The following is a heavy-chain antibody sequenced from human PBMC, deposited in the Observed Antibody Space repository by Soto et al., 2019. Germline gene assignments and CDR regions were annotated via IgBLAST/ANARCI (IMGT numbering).Heavy chain of an antibody. CDR3: ARDRRDRRRWLQFPGLNAFDI. Sequence: QVQLVQSGAEVKKPGASVKVSCKASGYTFTSYGISWVRQAPGQGLEWMGWISAYNGNTNYAQKLQGRVTMTTDTSTSTAYVELRSLRADDTAVYYCARDRRDRRRWLQFPGLNAFDIWGQGTMVTVSS. J-gene: IGHJ3*02. CDR1: GYTFTSYG. V-gene: IGHV1-18*01. D-gene: IGHD5-12*01. CDR2: ISAYNGNT.